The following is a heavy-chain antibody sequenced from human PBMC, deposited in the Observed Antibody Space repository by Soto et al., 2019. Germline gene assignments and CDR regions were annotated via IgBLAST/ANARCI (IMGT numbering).Heavy chain of an antibody. CDR3: ARLKTSSGWSLFDS. CDR1: GGSVSSSFFY. D-gene: IGHD6-13*01. Sequence: XESLSLPYTVAGGSVSSSFFYWSWVRQPPGQRLEWIGYIYYTGTTNYNPSLASRVAMSVDTSKKQFTLNLRSLTAADTARYCCARLKTSSGWSLFDSWGQGMLVTVSS. CDR2: IYYTGTT. J-gene: IGHJ4*02. V-gene: IGHV4-61*01.